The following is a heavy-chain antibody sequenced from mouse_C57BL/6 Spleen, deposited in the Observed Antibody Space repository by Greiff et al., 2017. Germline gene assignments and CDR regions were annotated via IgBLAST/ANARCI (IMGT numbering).Heavy chain of an antibody. Sequence: VKLMESGAELARPGASVKLSCKASGYTFTSYGISWVKQRTGQGLEWIGEIYPRSGNTYYNEKFKGKATLTADKSSSTAYMELRSLTSEDSAVYFCARCDYDRGYFDVWGTGTTVTVSS. J-gene: IGHJ1*03. V-gene: IGHV1-81*01. CDR1: GYTFTSYG. CDR3: ARCDYDRGYFDV. CDR2: IYPRSGNT. D-gene: IGHD2-4*01.